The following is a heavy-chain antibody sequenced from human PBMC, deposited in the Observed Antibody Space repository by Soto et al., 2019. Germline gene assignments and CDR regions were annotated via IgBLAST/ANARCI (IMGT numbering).Heavy chain of an antibody. Sequence: PSETLSLTCIVSGGSISSRTYYWGWIRQPPGKGLEWIGSIYYSGSTYYNPSLKSRVTISVDTSKNQFSLKLSSVTAADTAVYYCAMGGDYYDSSGYPQGFDYWGQGTLVTVS. CDR3: AMGGDYYDSSGYPQGFDY. J-gene: IGHJ4*02. CDR1: GGSISSRTYY. D-gene: IGHD3-22*01. V-gene: IGHV4-39*07. CDR2: IYYSGST.